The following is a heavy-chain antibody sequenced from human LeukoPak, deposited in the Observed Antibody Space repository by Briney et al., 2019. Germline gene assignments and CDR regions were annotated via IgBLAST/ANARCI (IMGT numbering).Heavy chain of an antibody. J-gene: IGHJ2*01. V-gene: IGHV3-53*01. CDR2: IYSGGST. CDR1: GFSVSNHY. CDR3: ARISSWFNWYFDL. D-gene: IGHD6-13*01. Sequence: TGGSLRLSCAASGFSVSNHYMNWVRQAPGKGLEWVSVIYSGGSTYYADFVKGRFTISRDSSNNTLFLQMNSLRAEDTAVYYCARISSWFNWYFDLWGRGTLVTVSS.